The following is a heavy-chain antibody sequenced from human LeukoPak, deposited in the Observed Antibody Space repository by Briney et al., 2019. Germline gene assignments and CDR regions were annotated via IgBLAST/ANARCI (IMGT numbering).Heavy chain of an antibody. D-gene: IGHD3-3*01. CDR3: ARDTILAD. J-gene: IGHJ4*02. CDR2: INISGST. CDR1: GGSISSDY. V-gene: IGHV4-4*07. Sequence: SETLSLTCTVSGGSISSDYWSWIRQPAGKGLEWIGRINISGSTNYNPSLKSRVTVSVDTCKNQFSLKLSSVTAADTAVYYCARDTILADWGQGTLVTVSS.